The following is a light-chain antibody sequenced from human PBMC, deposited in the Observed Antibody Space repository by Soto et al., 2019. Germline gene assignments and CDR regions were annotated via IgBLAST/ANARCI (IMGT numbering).Light chain of an antibody. CDR1: QSVSSY. Sequence: GQRATRPSRDSQSVSSYLAWYQQKPGQAPRLLIYDASIRATGIPARFSGSGSGTDFTLTISSLEPEDFALYYCQQCSILPITFGQGTLLDI. J-gene: IGKJ5*01. V-gene: IGKV3-11*01. CDR2: DAS. CDR3: QQCSILPIT.